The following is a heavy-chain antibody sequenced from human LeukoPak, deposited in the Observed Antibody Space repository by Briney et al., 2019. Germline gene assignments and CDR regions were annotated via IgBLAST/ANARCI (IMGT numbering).Heavy chain of an antibody. CDR3: ATNSGGTEYSRPGGLDY. Sequence: ASVTVSCKVSGYTLTELSMHWVRQAPGKGLEWMGGFDPEDGETIYAQKFQGRVTITEDTSTDTAYMELSSLRSEDTAVYYCATNSGGTEYSRPGGLDYWGQGALVTVSS. D-gene: IGHD6-6*01. CDR1: GYTLTELS. J-gene: IGHJ4*02. V-gene: IGHV1-24*01. CDR2: FDPEDGET.